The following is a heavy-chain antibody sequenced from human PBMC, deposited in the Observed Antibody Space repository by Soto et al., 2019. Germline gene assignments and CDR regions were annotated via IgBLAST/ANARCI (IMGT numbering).Heavy chain of an antibody. Sequence: NPSETLSLTCSVSGDYIHVGGYYWTWIRRRPGKGLEWMGYIYYTGKTYYNPSLESRLTMSVDRSRNQFSLRLTSVTAADTAVYFCGRDLTSNANCIDPWGQGTLVTVSS. CDR3: GRDLTSNANCIDP. J-gene: IGHJ5*02. D-gene: IGHD2-2*01. CDR2: IYYTGKT. V-gene: IGHV4-30-4*01. CDR1: GDYIHVGGYY.